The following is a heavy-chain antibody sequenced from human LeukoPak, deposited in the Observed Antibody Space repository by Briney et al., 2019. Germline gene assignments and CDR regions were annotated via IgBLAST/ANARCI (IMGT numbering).Heavy chain of an antibody. CDR1: GFTFSSYA. J-gene: IGHJ4*02. CDR3: ARSNRIWFGEFH. D-gene: IGHD3-10*01. CDR2: IKQDGSEK. Sequence: GGSLRLSCAVSGFTFSSYAMSWVRQAPGKGLEWVANIKQDGSEKYYVDSVKGRFTISRDNAKNSLYLQMNSLRAEDTAVYYCARSNRIWFGEFHWGQGTLVTVSS. V-gene: IGHV3-7*01.